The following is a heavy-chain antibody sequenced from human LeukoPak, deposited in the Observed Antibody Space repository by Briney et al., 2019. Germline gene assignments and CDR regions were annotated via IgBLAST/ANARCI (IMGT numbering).Heavy chain of an antibody. Sequence: SETLSLTCTVSGGSISSYYWSWIRQPPGKGLEWIGYIFYTGSTNYNPSLKSRVTISVDTSKNQFSLKLNSVTAADTAVYYCARDVCSGGNCHVWFDPWGQGTLVTVSS. CDR2: IFYTGST. CDR1: GGSISSYY. CDR3: ARDVCSGGNCHVWFDP. J-gene: IGHJ5*02. D-gene: IGHD2-15*01. V-gene: IGHV4-59*01.